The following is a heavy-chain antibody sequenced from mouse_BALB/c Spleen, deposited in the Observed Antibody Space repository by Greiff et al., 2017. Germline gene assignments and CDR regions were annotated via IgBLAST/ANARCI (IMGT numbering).Heavy chain of an antibody. Sequence: DVKLVESGGGLVKPGGSLKLSCAASGFTFSSYAMSWVRQTPEKRLEWVASISSGGSTYYPDSVKGRFTISRDNARNILYLQMSSLRSEDTAMYYCARGGDLLSPMDYWGQGTSVTVSS. V-gene: IGHV5-6-5*01. J-gene: IGHJ4*01. CDR1: GFTFSSYA. D-gene: IGHD2-10*01. CDR2: ISSGGST. CDR3: ARGGDLLSPMDY.